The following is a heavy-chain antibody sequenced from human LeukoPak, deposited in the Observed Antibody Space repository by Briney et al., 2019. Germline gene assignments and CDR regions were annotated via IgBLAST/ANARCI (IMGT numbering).Heavy chain of an antibody. J-gene: IGHJ5*02. D-gene: IGHD6-13*01. Sequence: GASVKVSCKASGYTFTGNAMHWVRQAPGQRPEWMGWINTGNGNTKYSQKFQGRVTISRDTSANTAYMEVSSLRSEDTAVYYCARGAAEGLDRWGQGTLVTVSS. CDR1: GYTFTGNA. CDR2: INTGNGNT. V-gene: IGHV1-3*04. CDR3: ARGAAEGLDR.